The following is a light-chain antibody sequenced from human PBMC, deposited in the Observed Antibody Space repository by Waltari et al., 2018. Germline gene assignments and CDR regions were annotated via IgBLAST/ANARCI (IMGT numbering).Light chain of an antibody. CDR3: SSYAGGSTYV. CDR1: YSNVGSYRF. J-gene: IGLJ1*01. Sequence: QSALTQPASVSGSLGPSITISCTGTYSNVGSYRFVSWYQQHPDKAPKLMISEGSKRPSGVSHRFAGSKSGNTASLAISGLQAGDEADYYCSSYAGGSTYVCGTGTKVTVL. CDR2: EGS. V-gene: IGLV2-23*01.